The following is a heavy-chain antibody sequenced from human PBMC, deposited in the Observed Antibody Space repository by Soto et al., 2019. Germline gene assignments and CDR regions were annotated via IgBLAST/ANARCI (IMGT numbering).Heavy chain of an antibody. D-gene: IGHD6-19*01. Sequence: SETLSLTCTVSGGSISGYYRSWIRQPPGKGLEWIGYIYYSGSTNYNPSLKSRVTISVDTSKNQFSLKLSSVTAADTAVYYCASGAVADQFDYWGQGTLVTSPQ. V-gene: IGHV4-59*08. J-gene: IGHJ4*02. CDR2: IYYSGST. CDR1: GGSISGYY. CDR3: ASGAVADQFDY.